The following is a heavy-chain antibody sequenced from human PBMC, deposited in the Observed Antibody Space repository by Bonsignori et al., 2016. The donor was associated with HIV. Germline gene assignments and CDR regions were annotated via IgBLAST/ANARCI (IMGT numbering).Heavy chain of an antibody. CDR2: MNPNSGTT. Sequence: QVQLVQSGAEVKKPGASVKVSCKASGYSFTSFDINWVRQATGQGLEWMGWMNPNSGTTGFVQKFQGRITITRNTSLSSAFMELSSLTSEDTAVYYCTRGQGTSGWFDPWG. J-gene: IGHJ5*02. V-gene: IGHV1-8*03. CDR3: TRGQGTSGWFDP. CDR1: GYSFTSFD.